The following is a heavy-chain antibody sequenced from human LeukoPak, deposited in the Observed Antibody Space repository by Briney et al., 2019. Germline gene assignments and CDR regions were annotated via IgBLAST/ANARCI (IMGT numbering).Heavy chain of an antibody. V-gene: IGHV1-2*02. Sequence: ASVKVSCKASGYTFTDYYLHWLRQDPGQGLEWVGWINPNSAGTEYAQEFQGRVTMTRDTSTSTFYMELSSLRSEDTAVYYCARQTVNRFDPWGQGTLVTVSS. CDR2: INPNSAGT. J-gene: IGHJ5*02. CDR1: GYTFTDYY. CDR3: ARQTVNRFDP.